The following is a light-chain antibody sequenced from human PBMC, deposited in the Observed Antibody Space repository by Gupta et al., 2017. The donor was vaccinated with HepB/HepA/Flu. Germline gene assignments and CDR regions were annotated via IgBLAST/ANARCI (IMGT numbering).Light chain of an antibody. CDR2: DAS. V-gene: IGKV3-11*01. Sequence: EIVLTQSPATLSLSPGERATLSCRASQSVSNFLAWYQQKPGQAPRLLIYDASTRDTGVPARFSGSGYGTDFTLTISSREQEDFAVYYCQQHSNWPPLTFGRGTKVDIK. J-gene: IGKJ4*01. CDR3: QQHSNWPPLT. CDR1: QSVSNF.